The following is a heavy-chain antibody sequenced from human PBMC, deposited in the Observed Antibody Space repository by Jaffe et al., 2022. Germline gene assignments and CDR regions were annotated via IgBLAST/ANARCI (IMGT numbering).Heavy chain of an antibody. Sequence: EVQLVESGGGLVQPGGSLRLSCAASGFTFSSYEMNWVRQAPGKGLEWVSYISSSGSTIYYADSVKGRFTISRDNAKNSLYLQMNSLRAEDTAVYYCAREGKVWYSGYDLPWFDYWGQGTLVTVSS. V-gene: IGHV3-48*03. J-gene: IGHJ4*02. D-gene: IGHD5-12*01. CDR1: GFTFSSYE. CDR3: AREGKVWYSGYDLPWFDY. CDR2: ISSSGSTI.